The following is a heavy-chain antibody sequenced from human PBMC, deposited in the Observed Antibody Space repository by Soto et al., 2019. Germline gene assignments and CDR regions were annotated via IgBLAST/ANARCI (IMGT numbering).Heavy chain of an antibody. CDR3: ARGYSSGWEFDY. D-gene: IGHD6-19*01. V-gene: IGHV4-59*01. J-gene: IGHJ4*02. Sequence: QVQLQESGPGLVKPSETLSLTCTVSGGSISSYYWSWIRQPPGKGLEWIGYIYYSGSTNYNPALKSRVTIAVDTSKNPFSLKLSSVTAADTAVYYCARGYSSGWEFDYWGQGTLVTVSS. CDR2: IYYSGST. CDR1: GGSISSYY.